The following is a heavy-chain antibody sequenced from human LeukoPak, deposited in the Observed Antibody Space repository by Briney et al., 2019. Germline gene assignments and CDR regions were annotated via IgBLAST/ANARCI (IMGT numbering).Heavy chain of an antibody. J-gene: IGHJ4*02. CDR3: AQWSRYFDY. Sequence: GGSLRLSCAASGFTFSSYAMHWVRQAPGKGLEWVAVISYDGSNKYYADSVKGRFTISRDNSKNTLYLQMNSLRAEDTALYFCAQWSRYFDYWGQGTLVTVSS. V-gene: IGHV3-30*04. D-gene: IGHD1-26*01. CDR2: ISYDGSNK. CDR1: GFTFSSYA.